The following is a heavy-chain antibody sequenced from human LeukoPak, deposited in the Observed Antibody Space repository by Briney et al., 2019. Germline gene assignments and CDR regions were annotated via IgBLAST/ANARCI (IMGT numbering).Heavy chain of an antibody. CDR3: VRGSLSPDY. J-gene: IGHJ4*02. Sequence: ASVKVSCKASGYTFTSYDINWVRQATGQGLEWMGWMNPNSNSTGYAQKFQGRVTMTKNTSISTAYMEVSSLRSEDTAVYYCVRGSLSPDYWGQGTLVTVSS. CDR2: MNPNSNST. CDR1: GYTFTSYD. D-gene: IGHD5/OR15-5a*01. V-gene: IGHV1-8*01.